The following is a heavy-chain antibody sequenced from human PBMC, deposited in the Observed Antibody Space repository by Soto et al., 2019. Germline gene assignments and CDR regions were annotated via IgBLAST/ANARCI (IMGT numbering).Heavy chain of an antibody. CDR2: ISHRGNT. Sequence: QLHLQESGSGLVKPSQTLSLTCGVSGASISLVGYSWSWIRQPPGKGLEWIGYISHRGNTYYNPSRRSRVTRSVDRSKNEFSLNLRSVTAADTAMYYCARYDSSGDFDYWGQGTLVTVSS. CDR3: ARYDSSGDFDY. V-gene: IGHV4-30-2*01. CDR1: GASISLVGYS. J-gene: IGHJ4*02. D-gene: IGHD3-22*01.